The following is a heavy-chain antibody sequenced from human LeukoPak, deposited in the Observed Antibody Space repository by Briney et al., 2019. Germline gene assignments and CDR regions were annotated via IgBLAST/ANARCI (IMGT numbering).Heavy chain of an antibody. CDR3: ARAAYSSTWYSRYFDL. J-gene: IGHJ2*01. V-gene: IGHV3-23*01. CDR1: GFTFSNAW. D-gene: IGHD6-13*01. Sequence: GGSLRLSCAASGFTFSNAWMSWVRQAPGKGLEWVSAISGSGGSTYYADSVKGRFTISRDNSKNTLYLQMNSLRAGDTAVYYCARAAYSSTWYSRYFDLWGRGTLVTVSS. CDR2: ISGSGGST.